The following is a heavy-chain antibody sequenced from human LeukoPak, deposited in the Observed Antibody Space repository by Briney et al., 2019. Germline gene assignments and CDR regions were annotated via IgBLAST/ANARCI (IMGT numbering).Heavy chain of an antibody. CDR2: IKKRSDGGTT. Sequence: PGGSLRLSCAASGFTFNNAWMNWVRQAPGKGLEWVGRIKKRSDGGTTDYAAPVKDRFIISRDDSQDTLYLQMNTLKTEDTAVYYCTRDWYHAFVFWGQGTVVTVSS. V-gene: IGHV3-15*07. J-gene: IGHJ3*01. D-gene: IGHD3-9*01. CDR3: TRDWYHAFVF. CDR1: GFTFNNAW.